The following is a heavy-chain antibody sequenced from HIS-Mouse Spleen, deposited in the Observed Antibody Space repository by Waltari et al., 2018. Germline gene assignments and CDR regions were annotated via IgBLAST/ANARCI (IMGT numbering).Heavy chain of an antibody. D-gene: IGHD4-17*01. J-gene: IGHJ3*02. V-gene: IGHV4-39*07. Sequence: QLQLPESGPGLVKPSETLSLTCTVPGGSIRSSRYYWGWIRPPPGKGLEWIGSIYYSGSTYYNPSLKSRVTISVDTSKNQFSLKLSSVTAADTAVYYCARVPGDYSGAFDIWGQGTMVTVSS. CDR1: GGSIRSSRYY. CDR2: IYYSGST. CDR3: ARVPGDYSGAFDI.